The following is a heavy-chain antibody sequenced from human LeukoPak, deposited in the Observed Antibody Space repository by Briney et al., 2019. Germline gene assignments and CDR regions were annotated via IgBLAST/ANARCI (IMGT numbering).Heavy chain of an antibody. CDR1: GDSVSSNSAT. CDR3: VRARYCRGGSCYYGLDV. Sequence: SQTLSLTCAISGDSVSSNSATWKWVRQSPSRGLEWLGRTYYRSQWFTEYAVSVKSRITIKPDTSKNQFSLQLNSVTPEDTAVYYCVRARYCRGGSCYYGLDVWGQGTSVTVSS. J-gene: IGHJ6*02. CDR2: TYYRSQWFT. D-gene: IGHD2-15*01. V-gene: IGHV6-1*01.